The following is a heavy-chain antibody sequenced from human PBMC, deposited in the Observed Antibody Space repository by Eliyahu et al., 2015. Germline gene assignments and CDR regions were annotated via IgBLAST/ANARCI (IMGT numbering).Heavy chain of an antibody. D-gene: IGHD4-23*01. J-gene: IGHJ4*02. V-gene: IGHV3-53*04. CDR2: IYSGGST. CDR3: ARGTSYGGNPRGFDY. CDR1: GFXVSSNY. Sequence: EVQLVESGGGLVQPGGSLRLXCAASGFXVSSNYMSWVRQAPGKGLEWVSVIYSGGSTYXADSVKGRFTISRHNSKNTLYLQMNSLRAEDTAVYYCARGTSYGGNPRGFDYWGQGTLVTVSS.